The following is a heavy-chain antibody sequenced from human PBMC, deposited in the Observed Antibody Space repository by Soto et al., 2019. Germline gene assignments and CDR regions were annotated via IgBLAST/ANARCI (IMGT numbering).Heavy chain of an antibody. Sequence: QVQLQQWGAGLLKPSETLSLTCAVYGGSFSTDYWSWIRQPPGKGREWIGEINPSGGTNYNQSLKSRVTLSVATSKNQFSLKLSSVTAADTAVYYCARVLAARASRDFDYWGQGTLVTVSS. D-gene: IGHD6-6*01. J-gene: IGHJ4*02. V-gene: IGHV4-34*01. CDR3: ARVLAARASRDFDY. CDR2: INPSGGT. CDR1: GGSFSTDY.